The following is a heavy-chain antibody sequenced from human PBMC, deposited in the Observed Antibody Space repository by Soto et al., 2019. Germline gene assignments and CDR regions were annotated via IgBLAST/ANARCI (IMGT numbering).Heavy chain of an antibody. CDR1: GGSISSGGYY. Sequence: ASETLSLTCTVSGGSISSGGYYWSWIRQHPGKGLEWIGYIYYSGSTYYNPSLKSRVTISVDTSKNQFSLKLSSVTAADTAVYYCARSQRLYYDILTGYYSTYYYYGMDVWGQGTTVTVSS. V-gene: IGHV4-31*03. J-gene: IGHJ6*02. CDR2: IYYSGST. D-gene: IGHD3-9*01. CDR3: ARSQRLYYDILTGYYSTYYYYGMDV.